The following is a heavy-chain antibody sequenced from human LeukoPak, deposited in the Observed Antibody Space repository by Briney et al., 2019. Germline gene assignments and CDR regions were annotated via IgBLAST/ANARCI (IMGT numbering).Heavy chain of an antibody. CDR2: ISGSGGST. CDR3: AKDLEMATLTDY. Sequence: GGSLRLSCAASGFTFSSYAMSWVRQAPGKGLEWVSAISGSGGSTYYADSAKGRFTISRDNSKNTLYLQMNSLRAEDTAVYYCAKDLEMATLTDYWGQGTLVTVSS. D-gene: IGHD5-24*01. J-gene: IGHJ4*02. CDR1: GFTFSSYA. V-gene: IGHV3-23*01.